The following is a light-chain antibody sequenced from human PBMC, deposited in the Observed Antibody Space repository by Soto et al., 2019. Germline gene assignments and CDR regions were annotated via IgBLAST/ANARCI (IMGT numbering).Light chain of an antibody. CDR2: AAS. CDR1: QGISSY. Sequence: DIQMTQSPSSLSASVGDRVTITGRASQGISSYLNWYQQKPGKAPKLLIYAASSLQSGVPSRFSGSGSGTDFTLTISSLQPEDFATYYCQQSYSTPLTFGG. J-gene: IGKJ4*01. CDR3: QQSYSTPLT. V-gene: IGKV1-39*01.